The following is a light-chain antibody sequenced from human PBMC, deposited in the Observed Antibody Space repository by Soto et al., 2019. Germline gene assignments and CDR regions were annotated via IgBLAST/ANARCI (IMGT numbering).Light chain of an antibody. Sequence: QMTQSPSSLSASVGDRVTITCQANQDITNSWNWYQQIPGKAPKLLIYGASNLVTGVPSRFSGRGSGTAFTFTISSLQPEDIATYYCQHYHNLPLTFGGGNKVEIK. CDR3: QHYHNLPLT. V-gene: IGKV1-33*01. CDR2: GAS. J-gene: IGKJ4*01. CDR1: QDITNS.